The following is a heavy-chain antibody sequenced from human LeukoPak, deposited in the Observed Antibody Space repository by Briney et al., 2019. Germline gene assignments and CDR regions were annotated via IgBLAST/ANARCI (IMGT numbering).Heavy chain of an antibody. Sequence: ASVKVSCKASGYTFTSYDINWVRQATGQGLEWMGWINPNSGGTNYAQKFQGRVTMTRDTSISTAYMELSRLRSDDTAVYYCARENCSGGSCYLDYWGQGTLVTVSS. J-gene: IGHJ4*02. CDR3: ARENCSGGSCYLDY. CDR2: INPNSGGT. V-gene: IGHV1-2*02. CDR1: GYTFTSYD. D-gene: IGHD2-15*01.